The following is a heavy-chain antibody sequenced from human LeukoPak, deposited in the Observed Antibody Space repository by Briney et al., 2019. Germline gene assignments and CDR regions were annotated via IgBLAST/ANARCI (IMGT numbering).Heavy chain of an antibody. CDR1: GFTFSGYS. CDR3: ARGPYYDYVWGSYRPDY. D-gene: IGHD3-16*02. J-gene: IGHJ4*02. CDR2: ISSSSSYM. V-gene: IGHV3-21*01. Sequence: GGSLKVSCAASGFTFSGYSMNWVRQAPGKGLEWVSSISSSSSYMYYADSMKGRFTISRDNAKKSLYLQMNSLRPEDTAVYYCARGPYYDYVWGSYRPDYWGQGTLVTVSS.